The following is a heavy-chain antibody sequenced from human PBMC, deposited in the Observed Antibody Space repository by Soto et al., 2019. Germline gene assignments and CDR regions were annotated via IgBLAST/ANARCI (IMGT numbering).Heavy chain of an antibody. CDR2: SFYSGST. CDR3: ARVSTVTTLDY. J-gene: IGHJ4*01. Sequence: QVQLQESGPRLVKPSETLSLTCTVSVASIGASYWSWIRQSPGKGLEWMGYSFYSGSTNYRPSLNSRVSMTVDSSKNQVSLPLSSVTAADTAVYYCARVSTVTTLDYWGHGMLVTVSS. V-gene: IGHV4-59*01. D-gene: IGHD4-17*01. CDR1: VASIGASY.